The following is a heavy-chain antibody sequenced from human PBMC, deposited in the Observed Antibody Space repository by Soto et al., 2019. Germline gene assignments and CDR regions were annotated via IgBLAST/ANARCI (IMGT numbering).Heavy chain of an antibody. D-gene: IGHD3-16*01. CDR2: TSYDGSNN. CDR3: ARWGTTGGLDV. J-gene: IGHJ4*02. Sequence: QVQLVESGGGVVQPGTSLRLSCVGSGFTFRSYVIHWVSQAPGKGLEWVALTSYDGSNNFYGDSVKGSFTISRHNSRNTVELQMDSLRFEDTALYYCARWGTTGGLDVWGQGTLVSVSS. CDR1: GFTFRSYV. V-gene: IGHV3-33*05.